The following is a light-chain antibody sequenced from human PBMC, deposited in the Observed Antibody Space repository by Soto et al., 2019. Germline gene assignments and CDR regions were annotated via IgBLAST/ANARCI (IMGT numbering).Light chain of an antibody. CDR2: TNN. J-gene: IGLJ1*01. CDR1: SSNIGGGFD. CDR3: CSYAGSYTYV. V-gene: IGLV1-40*01. Sequence: QSVLTQPPSVSGAPGQRVTISCTGTSSNIGGGFDVQWYQQLPGAAPKLLIYTNNRRPSGVPDRFSGSKSGTSASLAITGLQAEDEADYYCCSYAGSYTYVLGTGTKVTVL.